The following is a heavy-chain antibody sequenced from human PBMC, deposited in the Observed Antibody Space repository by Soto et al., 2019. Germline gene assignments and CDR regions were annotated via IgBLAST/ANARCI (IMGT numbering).Heavy chain of an antibody. CDR3: ATGGNCSSTSCYPDAFDI. CDR1: GYTFTSYG. CDR2: ISAYNGNT. Sequence: ASVKVSCKASGYTFTSYGISWVRQAPGQGLEWMGWISAYNGNTNYAQKLQGRVTMTEDTSTDTAYMELSSLRSEDTAVYYCATGGNCSSTSCYPDAFDIWGQGTMVTVSS. V-gene: IGHV1-18*01. D-gene: IGHD2-2*01. J-gene: IGHJ3*02.